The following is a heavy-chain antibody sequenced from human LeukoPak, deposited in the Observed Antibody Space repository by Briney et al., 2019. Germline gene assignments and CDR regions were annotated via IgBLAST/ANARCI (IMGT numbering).Heavy chain of an antibody. CDR3: ARDSQSGSGNSFDY. J-gene: IGHJ4*02. D-gene: IGHD2-15*01. V-gene: IGHV1-69*05. CDR1: GGTFSSYA. Sequence: SVKVSCKASGGTFSSYAISWVRQAPGQGLEWMGGIIPIFGTANYAQKFQGRVTITTDESTSTAYMELSSLRSEDTAVFYCARDSQSGSGNSFDYWGQGTLVTVSS. CDR2: IIPIFGTA.